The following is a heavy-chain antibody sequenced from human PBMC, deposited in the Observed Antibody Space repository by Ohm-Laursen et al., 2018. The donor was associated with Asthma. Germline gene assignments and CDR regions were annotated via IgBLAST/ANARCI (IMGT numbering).Heavy chain of an antibody. CDR3: AKGRIAVSVEIDY. Sequence: SLRLSCAASGFTFSSYGVHWVRQAPGKGLEWVALISYDGSNKYYVDSVKGRFTISRDNSKNTLYLQMNSLRAEDTAVYYCAKGRIAVSVEIDYWGQGTLVTVSS. D-gene: IGHD6-19*01. CDR1: GFTFSSYG. J-gene: IGHJ4*02. V-gene: IGHV3-30*18. CDR2: ISYDGSNK.